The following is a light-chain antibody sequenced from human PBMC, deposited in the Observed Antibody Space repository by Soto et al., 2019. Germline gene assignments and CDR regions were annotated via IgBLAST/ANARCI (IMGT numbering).Light chain of an antibody. CDR1: QSISSW. J-gene: IGKJ1*01. CDR2: DAS. V-gene: IGKV1-5*01. CDR3: QQYNSYSRT. Sequence: DIQMIQSPSTLSASVGDKVTITCRASQSISSWLAWYQQKPGKAPKLLIFDASSLESGVPPRFSGSGSGTEFTLTISSLQPDDFVIYYCQQYNSYSRTFGQGTKV.